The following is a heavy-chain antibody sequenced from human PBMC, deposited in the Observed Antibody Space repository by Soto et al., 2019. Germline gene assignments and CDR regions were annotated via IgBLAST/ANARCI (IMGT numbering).Heavy chain of an antibody. D-gene: IGHD2-21*02. CDR1: GYTFTGYY. V-gene: IGHV1-46*03. J-gene: IGHJ4*02. Sequence: ASVKVACTASGYTFTGYYLHWVRQAPGQGLEWMGIIHPSGGGSTYAQKFLGRVTMTRDTSTSTVFMELSSLRSADTAVYYCARGGHIAVVTASFDYWGQGTLVTVSS. CDR3: ARGGHIAVVTASFDY. CDR2: IHPSGGGS.